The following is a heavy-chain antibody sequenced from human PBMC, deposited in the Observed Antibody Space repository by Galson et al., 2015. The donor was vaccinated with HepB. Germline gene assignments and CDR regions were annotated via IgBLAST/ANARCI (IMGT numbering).Heavy chain of an antibody. V-gene: IGHV3-33*05. CDR1: GFTFNSYA. CDR3: ARRDERRDYGMDV. D-gene: IGHD5-24*01. Sequence: SLRLSCAVSGFTFNSYAMHWVRQAPGKGLEWVAIISFDETNEKYADSVKGRFTISRDNSKNTLYLQMNSLRAEDTGVYYCARRDERRDYGMDVWGQGTTVTVSS. CDR2: ISFDETNE. J-gene: IGHJ6*02.